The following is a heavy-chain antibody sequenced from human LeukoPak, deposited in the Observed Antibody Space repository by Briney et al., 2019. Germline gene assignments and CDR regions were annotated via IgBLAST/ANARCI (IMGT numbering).Heavy chain of an antibody. D-gene: IGHD5-24*01. CDR3: ARGDGYNYFDY. V-gene: IGHV1-69*05. CDR1: GGTFSSYA. J-gene: IGHJ4*02. Sequence: ASVKVSCKASGGTFSSYAISWVRQAPGQGLEWVGGIIPIFGTANYAQKFQGRVTITTDESTSTAYMELSSLRSEDTAMYYCARGDGYNYFDYWGQGTLVTVSS. CDR2: IIPIFGTA.